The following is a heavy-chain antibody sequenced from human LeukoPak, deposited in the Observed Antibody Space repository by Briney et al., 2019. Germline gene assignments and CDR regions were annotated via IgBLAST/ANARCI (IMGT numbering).Heavy chain of an antibody. CDR2: IYTSGST. D-gene: IGHD3-3*01. Sequence: KSSETLSLTCTVSGGSISSYYWSWIRQPAGKGLECIGRIYTSGSTNYNRSLKSRVTISVDKSKNQFSLKLSSVTAADTAVYYCARDQVFGVVHHDAFDIWGQGTMVTVSS. V-gene: IGHV4-4*07. CDR1: GGSISSYY. J-gene: IGHJ3*02. CDR3: ARDQVFGVVHHDAFDI.